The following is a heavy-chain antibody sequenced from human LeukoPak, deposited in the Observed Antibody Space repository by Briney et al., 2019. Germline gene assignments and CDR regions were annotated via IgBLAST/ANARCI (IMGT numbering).Heavy chain of an antibody. D-gene: IGHD3-16*02. CDR3: VKDGGNIMITFGGVIVTPSYFDY. Sequence: GGSLRLSCAASGFTFSSYAMSWVRQAPGKGLEWVSGISSNGGSTYYADSVKGRFTISRDNSKNTLYLQMSSLRAEDTAVYYCVKDGGNIMITFGGVIVTPSYFDYWGQGTLVTVSS. V-gene: IGHV3-64D*06. CDR1: GFTFSSYA. CDR2: ISSNGGST. J-gene: IGHJ4*02.